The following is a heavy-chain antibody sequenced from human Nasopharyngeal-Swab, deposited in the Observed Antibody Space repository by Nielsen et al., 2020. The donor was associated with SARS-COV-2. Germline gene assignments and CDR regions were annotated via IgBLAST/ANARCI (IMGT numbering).Heavy chain of an antibody. Sequence: ASVKVSCKASGYTFTGYYMHWVRQAPGQGLAWMGWINPNSGGTNYAQKFQGRVTMTRDTSISTAYMELSRLRSDDTAVYYCARVGLVGARYYYGMDVWGQGTTVTVSS. CDR2: INPNSGGT. CDR1: GYTFTGYY. J-gene: IGHJ6*02. V-gene: IGHV1-2*02. D-gene: IGHD1-26*01. CDR3: ARVGLVGARYYYGMDV.